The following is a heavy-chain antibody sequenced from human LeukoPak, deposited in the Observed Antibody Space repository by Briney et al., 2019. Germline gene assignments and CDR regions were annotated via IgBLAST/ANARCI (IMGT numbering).Heavy chain of an antibody. D-gene: IGHD6-6*01. CDR2: FYHGGST. Sequence: PSETLSLTCTVSGYSISTGYYWDWIRQPPGQGLEWIGTFYHGGSTYYNPSLKSRVTISVDTSKNQFSLKLSSVTAADTAVYYCARAGYSSSFAFDIWGQGTMVTVSS. J-gene: IGHJ3*02. CDR1: GYSISTGYY. CDR3: ARAGYSSSFAFDI. V-gene: IGHV4-38-2*02.